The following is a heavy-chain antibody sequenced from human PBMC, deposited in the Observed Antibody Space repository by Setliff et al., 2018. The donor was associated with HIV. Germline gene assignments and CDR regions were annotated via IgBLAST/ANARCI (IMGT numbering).Heavy chain of an antibody. Sequence: GESLKTSCKGSGYSFTSYWIGWVRQRPGKGPEWMGIIYPGDSDTRYSPSFQGQVTISADKSISTAYLQWSSLKASDTAMYYWARLSDIRVATIWYWGQGTLVTVSS. J-gene: IGHJ4*02. V-gene: IGHV5-51*01. CDR1: GYSFTSYW. CDR3: ARLSDIRVATIWY. CDR2: IYPGDSDT. D-gene: IGHD5-12*01.